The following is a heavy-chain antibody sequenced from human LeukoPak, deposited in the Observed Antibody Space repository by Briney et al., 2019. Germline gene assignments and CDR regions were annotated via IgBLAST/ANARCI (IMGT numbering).Heavy chain of an antibody. J-gene: IGHJ4*02. V-gene: IGHV4-30-2*01. CDR1: GGSFSGYS. D-gene: IGHD1-26*01. Sequence: SETLSLTCAVYGGSFSGYSWSWIRQPPGKGLEWIGNTQHSGSAYYNPSLKSRVTMSVDRSKNQFSLKLSSVTAADTAVYYCARALSGTDFDYWGQGTLVTVSS. CDR3: ARALSGTDFDY. CDR2: TQHSGSA.